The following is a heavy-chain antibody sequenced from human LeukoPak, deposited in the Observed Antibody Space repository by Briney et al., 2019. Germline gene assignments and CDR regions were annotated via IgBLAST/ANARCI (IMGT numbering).Heavy chain of an antibody. Sequence: SVPVPYKASGYSFTGYYMHWVRPAPGQGLEWMGWINPNSGETYYAQKFQGRVTITRDTSISTAHMELRRLISDDTAVYYCARGWHYGSASNSRHYFDYWGQGTLVTVSS. V-gene: IGHV1-2*02. CDR1: GYSFTGYY. CDR3: ARGWHYGSASNSRHYFDY. D-gene: IGHD3-10*01. CDR2: INPNSGET. J-gene: IGHJ4*02.